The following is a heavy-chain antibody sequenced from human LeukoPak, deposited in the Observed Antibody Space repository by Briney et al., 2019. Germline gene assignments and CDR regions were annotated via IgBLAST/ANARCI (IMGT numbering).Heavy chain of an antibody. D-gene: IGHD2-2*02. Sequence: SETLSLTCTVSGGSISSYYWSWIRQPAGKGLEGIGRIYTSGSTNYNPSLKSRVTMSVDTSKNQFSLKLSSVTAADTAVYYCARGGYTNNWFDPWGQGTLVTVSS. V-gene: IGHV4-4*07. CDR3: ARGGYTNNWFDP. CDR1: GGSISSYY. CDR2: IYTSGST. J-gene: IGHJ5*02.